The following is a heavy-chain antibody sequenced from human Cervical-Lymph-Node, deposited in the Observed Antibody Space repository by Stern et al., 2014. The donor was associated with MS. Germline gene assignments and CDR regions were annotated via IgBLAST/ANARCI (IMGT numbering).Heavy chain of an antibody. CDR1: GYTFTSYG. CDR3: ARAAGILDF. J-gene: IGHJ4*02. D-gene: IGHD1-1*01. Sequence: QMQLVQSGNEVKKPGASVKVSCEASGYTFTSYGISWVRQAPGQGLEWMGWISDYNGNTNYEQKFQDRVTMTTDTSTSTVYMELRNLRSDDAALYYCARAAGILDFWGQGTLVTVSS. CDR2: ISDYNGNT. V-gene: IGHV1-18*01.